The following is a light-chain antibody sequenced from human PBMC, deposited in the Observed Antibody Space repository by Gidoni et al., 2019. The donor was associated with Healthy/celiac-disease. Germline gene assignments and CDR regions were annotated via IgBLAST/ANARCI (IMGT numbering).Light chain of an antibody. Sequence: SYERTQPPSVPVPPGQTASITCSGDRLGDKYACWYQETPGQSPVLVIYQDSKRPSGIPERFSGSNSGNTATLTISGTQAMDEADYYCQAWDSSTVVFGGGTKLTVL. CDR1: RLGDKY. CDR2: QDS. CDR3: QAWDSSTVV. V-gene: IGLV3-1*01. J-gene: IGLJ2*01.